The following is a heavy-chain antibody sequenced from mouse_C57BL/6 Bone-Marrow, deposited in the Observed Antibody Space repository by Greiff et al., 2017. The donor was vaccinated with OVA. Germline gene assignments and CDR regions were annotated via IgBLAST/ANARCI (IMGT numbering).Heavy chain of an antibody. V-gene: IGHV14-1*01. CDR2: IDPEDGDT. D-gene: IGHD2-4*01. CDR3: TTYDFYAMDY. CDR1: GYTFTDHT. J-gene: IGHJ4*01. Sequence: VQLQQSDAELVKPGASVKISCKVSGYTFTDHTIHWMKQRPEQGLEWIGRIDPEDGDTEYAPKFQGKATMTADTASNTAYLQLSSLTSEDTAVYYCTTYDFYAMDYWGQGTSVTVAS.